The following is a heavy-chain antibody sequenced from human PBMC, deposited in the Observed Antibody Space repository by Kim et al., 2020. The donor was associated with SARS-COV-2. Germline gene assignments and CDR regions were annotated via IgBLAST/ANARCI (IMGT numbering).Heavy chain of an antibody. D-gene: IGHD1-26*01. V-gene: IGHV5-51*01. J-gene: IGHJ4*02. CDR3: ARLEWELLWAFDY. Sequence: GPSFQGPVTISADKAISTAYLQWSSLKASDTAMYYCARLEWELLWAFDYWGQGTLVTVSS.